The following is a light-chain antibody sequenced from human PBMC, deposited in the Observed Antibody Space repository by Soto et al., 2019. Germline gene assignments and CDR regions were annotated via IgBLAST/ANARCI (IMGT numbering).Light chain of an antibody. CDR3: CSSAGSITFVL. CDR1: RSDLGSYDL. CDR2: EVS. J-gene: IGLJ3*02. Sequence: QSVLTQPASVSGSPGQSITISCTGTRSDLGSYDLVSWYQQHPGKAPKLMIYEVSKRPSGVSNRFSGSKSGNTASLTISGLQAEDEADYYCCSSAGSITFVLFGGGTTLTVL. V-gene: IGLV2-23*02.